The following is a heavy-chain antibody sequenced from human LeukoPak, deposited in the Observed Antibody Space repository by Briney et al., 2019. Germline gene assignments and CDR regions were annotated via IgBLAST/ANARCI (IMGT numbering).Heavy chain of an antibody. CDR3: ARIIEEGLLDP. Sequence: GGSLRLSCAASGFTFSSYWMSWVRQAPGKGLEWVANIKQDGSEKYYVDSVKGRFTISRDNAKNSLYLQMNSLRAEDTVVYYCARIIEEGLLDPWGQGTLVTVSS. D-gene: IGHD3-10*01. CDR2: IKQDGSEK. J-gene: IGHJ5*02. CDR1: GFTFSSYW. V-gene: IGHV3-7*03.